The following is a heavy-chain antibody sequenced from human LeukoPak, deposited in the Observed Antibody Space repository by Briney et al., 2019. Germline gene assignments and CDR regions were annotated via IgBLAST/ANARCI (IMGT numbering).Heavy chain of an antibody. J-gene: IGHJ4*02. D-gene: IGHD3-3*01. Sequence: GASVKVSCKASGYTFTSYDINWVRQATGQGLEWMGWMNPNSGNTGYAQKFQGRVTMTRNTSISTAYMELSSLRSEDTAVFYCAKDLYLRDFWSGYFDYWGQGIPVTVSS. CDR3: AKDLYLRDFWSGYFDY. V-gene: IGHV1-8*01. CDR1: GYTFTSYD. CDR2: MNPNSGNT.